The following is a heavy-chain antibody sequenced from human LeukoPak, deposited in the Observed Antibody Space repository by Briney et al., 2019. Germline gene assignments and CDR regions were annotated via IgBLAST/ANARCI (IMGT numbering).Heavy chain of an antibody. V-gene: IGHV3-23*01. CDR3: AKDGGLWVSAHWGDS. J-gene: IGHJ4*02. CDR2: ITTSDGNT. CDR1: GFTFSSYT. Sequence: GGSLRLSCAASGFTFSSYTMSWVRQAPGKGLEWVSTITTSDGNTYYADSVKGRFTVSRDNSKNTLFLQVNSLRAEDTAVYYCAKDGGLWVSAHWGDSWGRGTLVTVSS. D-gene: IGHD7-27*01.